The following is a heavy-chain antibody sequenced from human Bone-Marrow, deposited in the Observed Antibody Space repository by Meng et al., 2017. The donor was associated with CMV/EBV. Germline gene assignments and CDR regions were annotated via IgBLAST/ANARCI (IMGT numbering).Heavy chain of an antibody. CDR1: GGSISSYY. CDR2: IYYSGST. CDR3: ARASPDTRKGYCSSTSCYNYYYYYGMDV. V-gene: IGHV4-59*01. Sequence: SETLSLTCTASGGSISSYYWSWIRQPPGKGLEWIGYIYYSGSTNYNPSLKSRVTISVDTSKNQFSLKLSSVTAADTAVYYCARASPDTRKGYCSSTSCYNYYYYYGMDVWGQGTTVTVSS. D-gene: IGHD2-2*02. J-gene: IGHJ6*02.